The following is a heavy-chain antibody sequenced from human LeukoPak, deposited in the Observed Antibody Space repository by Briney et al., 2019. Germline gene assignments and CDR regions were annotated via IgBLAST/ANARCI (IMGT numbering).Heavy chain of an antibody. CDR2: IYYSGSA. CDR3: ATAHYSNGHFDY. J-gene: IGHJ4*02. CDR1: GGSISSSSYY. V-gene: IGHV4-39*07. D-gene: IGHD6-19*01. Sequence: SGTLSLTCAVSGGSISSSSYYWGWIRQPPGKGLEWIGSIYYSGSADYNPSLKSRVTISVDTSKNQFSLRLSSVTAADTAMYYCATAHYSNGHFDYWGQGTLVTVSS.